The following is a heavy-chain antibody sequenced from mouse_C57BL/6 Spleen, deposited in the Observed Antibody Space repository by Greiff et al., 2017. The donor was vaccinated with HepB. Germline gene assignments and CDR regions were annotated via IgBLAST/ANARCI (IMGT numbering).Heavy chain of an antibody. Sequence: VQLQQPGTELVKPGASVKLSCKASGYTFTSYWMHWVKQRPGQGLEWIGNINPSNGGTNYNEKFKSKATLTVDKSSSTAYMQLSSLTSEDSAVYYCARSAYYYGSSPDYAMDYWGQGTSVTVSS. CDR2: INPSNGGT. V-gene: IGHV1-53*01. CDR3: ARSAYYYGSSPDYAMDY. CDR1: GYTFTSYW. J-gene: IGHJ4*01. D-gene: IGHD1-1*01.